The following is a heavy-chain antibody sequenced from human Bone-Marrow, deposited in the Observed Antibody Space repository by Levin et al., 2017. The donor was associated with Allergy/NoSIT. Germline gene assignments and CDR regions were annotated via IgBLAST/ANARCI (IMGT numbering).Heavy chain of an antibody. D-gene: IGHD3-9*01. J-gene: IGHJ3*01. CDR1: GSTISSNC. Sequence: SCAASGSTISSNCMNWVRQAPGKGLEWVASINSSGSYIYYADTVKGRFTISRDNSKNSLYLDMNNLRTEDTAVYYCARDMRYLDWLLVWDALDVWGQGTLVTGSS. CDR2: INSSGSYI. V-gene: IGHV3-21*01. CDR3: ARDMRYLDWLLVWDALDV.